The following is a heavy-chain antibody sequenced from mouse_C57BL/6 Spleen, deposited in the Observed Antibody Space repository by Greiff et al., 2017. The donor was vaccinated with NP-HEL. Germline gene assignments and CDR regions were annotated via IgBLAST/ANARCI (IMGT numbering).Heavy chain of an antibody. CDR2: IYPGDGDT. Sequence: VKLVESGPELVKPGASVKISCKASGYAFSSSWMNWVKQRPGKGLEWIGRIYPGDGDTNYNGKFKGKATLTADKSSSTAYMQLSSLTSEDSAVYFCATYYGNLYYAMDYWGQGTSVTVSS. V-gene: IGHV1-82*01. D-gene: IGHD2-10*01. CDR1: GYAFSSSW. J-gene: IGHJ4*01. CDR3: ATYYGNLYYAMDY.